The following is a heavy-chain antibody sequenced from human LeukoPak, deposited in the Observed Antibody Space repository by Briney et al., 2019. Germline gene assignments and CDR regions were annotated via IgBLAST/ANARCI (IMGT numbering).Heavy chain of an antibody. D-gene: IGHD5-12*01. CDR3: ARAYGATLPTEY. Sequence: GRSLRLSCAASGFTFSSYGMHWVRQAPGTGLEWVSVIYSGGSTYYADSVKGRFTISRDNSKNTLYLQMNSLRAEDTAVYYCARAYGATLPTEYWGQGTLVTVSS. J-gene: IGHJ4*02. CDR1: GFTFSSYG. CDR2: IYSGGST. V-gene: IGHV3-53*01.